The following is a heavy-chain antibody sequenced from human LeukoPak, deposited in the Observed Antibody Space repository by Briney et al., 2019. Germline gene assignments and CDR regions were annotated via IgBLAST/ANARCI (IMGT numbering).Heavy chain of an antibody. CDR2: MNPNSGNT. CDR1: GYTFTSYD. D-gene: IGHD4-23*01. CDR3: ATGLPNYGGNLDAFDI. V-gene: IGHV1-8*01. Sequence: ASVKVSCKASGYTFTSYDINWVRQATGQGLEWMGWMNPNSGNTGYAQKFQGRVTMTEDTSTDTAYMELSSLRSEDTAVYYCATGLPNYGGNLDAFDIWGQGTMVTVSS. J-gene: IGHJ3*02.